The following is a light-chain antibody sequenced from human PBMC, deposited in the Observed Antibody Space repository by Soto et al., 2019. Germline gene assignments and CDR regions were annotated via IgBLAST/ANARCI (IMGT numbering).Light chain of an antibody. CDR3: QESYRTPLT. Sequence: DIPMTQSPSSLSASVGDRVTITCRASQSVSKYVNWFQQKAGKVPKLLIYEASTLQSGVPSRFSGSGSGTDFSLTISSLQPEDFATYYCQESYRTPLTFGGGTKVEIK. J-gene: IGKJ4*01. CDR1: QSVSKY. V-gene: IGKV1-39*01. CDR2: EAS.